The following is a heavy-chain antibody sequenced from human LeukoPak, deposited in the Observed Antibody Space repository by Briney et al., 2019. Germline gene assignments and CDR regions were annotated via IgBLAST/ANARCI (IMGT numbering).Heavy chain of an antibody. Sequence: GGSLRLSCAASGFSFTNHGMHWVRQAPGKGLEWVAIIWYDGSKKYYADSVKGRSTISRDNSKNTLSLQMNSLRVEDTAVYYCAKDWGTSGTTGWMFEYWGQGTLVTVSS. CDR1: GFSFTNHG. D-gene: IGHD1-1*01. V-gene: IGHV3-33*06. J-gene: IGHJ4*02. CDR2: IWYDGSKK. CDR3: AKDWGTSGTTGWMFEY.